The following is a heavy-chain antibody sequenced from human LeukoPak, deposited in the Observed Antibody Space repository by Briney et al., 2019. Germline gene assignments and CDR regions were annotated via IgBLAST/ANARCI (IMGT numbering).Heavy chain of an antibody. V-gene: IGHV4-30-4*08. CDR3: ARDYCSGGSCYLHYYYMDV. CDR1: GGSISSGDYY. J-gene: IGHJ6*03. D-gene: IGHD2-15*01. Sequence: SQTLSLTCTVSGGSISSGDYYWSWIRQPPGKGLEWIGYIYYSGSTYYNPSLKSRVTISVDTSKNQFSLKLSSVTAADTAVYYCARDYCSGGSCYLHYYYMDVWGKGTTVTASS. CDR2: IYYSGST.